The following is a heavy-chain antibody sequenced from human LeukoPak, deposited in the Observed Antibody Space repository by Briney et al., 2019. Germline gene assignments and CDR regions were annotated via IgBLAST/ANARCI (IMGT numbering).Heavy chain of an antibody. CDR2: IYASGST. J-gene: IGHJ4*02. D-gene: IGHD3-9*01. V-gene: IGHV4-4*07. CDR3: ARHVGDFDWLSAFDY. Sequence: SETLSLTCTVSGGSISGYYWSWIRQPAGKGLEWIGRIYASGSTNYNPSLKSRVTMSVDTSNNQFSLKLNSVTAADTAVYYCARHVGDFDWLSAFDYWGQGTLVTVSS. CDR1: GGSISGYY.